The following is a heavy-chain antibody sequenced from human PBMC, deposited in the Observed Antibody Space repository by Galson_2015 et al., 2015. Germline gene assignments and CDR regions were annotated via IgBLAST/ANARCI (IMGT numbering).Heavy chain of an antibody. Sequence: SETLSLTCTVSGGSISTSTHYWHWIRQPPGKGLEWVGNSHYSGITYCNPSLKGRVSISVDASKNQFSLRLTSVTAADTALYFCARNWDSSTLLGNAFDVWGQGTMVTVTS. J-gene: IGHJ3*01. V-gene: IGHV4-39*01. CDR3: ARNWDSSTLLGNAFDV. CDR1: GGSISTSTHY. D-gene: IGHD2-2*01. CDR2: SHYSGIT.